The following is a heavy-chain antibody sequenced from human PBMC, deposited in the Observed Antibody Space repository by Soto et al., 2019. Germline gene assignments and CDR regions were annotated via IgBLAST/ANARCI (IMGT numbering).Heavy chain of an antibody. J-gene: IGHJ4*02. Sequence: ASVKVSCKASGYTFTTYDIHWVRQATGQGLEWMGWMNPSTGKTGYAQQFLGRVTMTRDTSISTAYMELSSLRSEDTAVYYCASGRFGEWLLKYWGQGALVTVSS. CDR1: GYTFTTYD. V-gene: IGHV1-8*02. CDR3: ASGRFGEWLLKY. CDR2: MNPSTGKT. D-gene: IGHD3-3*01.